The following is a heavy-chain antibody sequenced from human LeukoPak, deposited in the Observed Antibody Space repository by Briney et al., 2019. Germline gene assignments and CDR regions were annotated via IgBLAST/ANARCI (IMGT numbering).Heavy chain of an antibody. CDR3: ARERGRGRDSPWFDY. D-gene: IGHD1-26*01. J-gene: IGHJ4*02. CDR2: INSDGSST. V-gene: IGHV3-74*01. CDR1: GFTFSSYW. Sequence: GGSLRLSCAASGFTFSSYWMHWVRQAPGKGLVWVSRINSDGSSTSYADSVKGRFTISRDNAKNTLDLQMTGLRAEDTAVYYCARERGRGRDSPWFDYWGQGTLVTVSS.